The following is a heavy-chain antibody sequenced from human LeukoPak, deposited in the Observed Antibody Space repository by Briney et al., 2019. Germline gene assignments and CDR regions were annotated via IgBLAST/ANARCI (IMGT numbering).Heavy chain of an antibody. Sequence: SVKVSCKASGGTFSSYAISWVRQAPGQGLEWMGRIIPILGIANYAQKFQGRVTITADKSTSTAYMELSSLRSEDTAVYYCAAQYCSSTSCYALGDYWGQGTLVTVSS. CDR1: GGTFSSYA. CDR3: AAQYCSSTSCYALGDY. CDR2: IIPILGIA. J-gene: IGHJ4*02. V-gene: IGHV1-69*04. D-gene: IGHD2-2*01.